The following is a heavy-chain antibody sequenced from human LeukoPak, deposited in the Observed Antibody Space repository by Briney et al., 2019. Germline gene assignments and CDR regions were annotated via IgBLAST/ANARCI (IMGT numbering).Heavy chain of an antibody. D-gene: IGHD3-9*01. J-gene: IGHJ4*02. Sequence: GGSLRLSCAASGFTFSSYGMHWVRQAPGKGLEWVAVISYDGSNKYYADFVKGRFTISRDNSKNTLYLQMNSLRAEDTAVYYCAKGLRYSDNWGQGTLVTVSS. CDR3: AKGLRYSDN. CDR2: ISYDGSNK. CDR1: GFTFSSYG. V-gene: IGHV3-30*18.